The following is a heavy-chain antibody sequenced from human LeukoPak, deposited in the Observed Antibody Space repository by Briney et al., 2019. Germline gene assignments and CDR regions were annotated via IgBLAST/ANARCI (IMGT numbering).Heavy chain of an antibody. J-gene: IGHJ4*02. CDR1: GDSISRSSYF. CDR3: TRDMEYPGAGFDY. CDR2: VYSSGST. D-gene: IGHD3-3*01. Sequence: SETLSLTCTVSGDSISRSSYFWAWIRQPPGKGLEWIGSVYSSGSTYYNPSLRSQITISVDTSENQFSLKLTSVAAADTAMYYCTRDMEYPGAGFDYWGQGTLVTVSS. V-gene: IGHV4-39*07.